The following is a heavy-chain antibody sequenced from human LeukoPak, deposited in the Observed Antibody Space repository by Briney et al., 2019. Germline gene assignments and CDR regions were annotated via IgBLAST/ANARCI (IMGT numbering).Heavy chain of an antibody. CDR3: AREVTGTSGSFDY. CDR1: GGSVRSYY. V-gene: IGHV4-59*02. J-gene: IGHJ4*02. CDR2: IYYTGTT. D-gene: IGHD6-19*01. Sequence: SETLSLTCTVSGGSVRSYYWIWMRQPPGKELEWLGYIYYTGTTNYNPSLKSRLTISVDTSKDHFSLKLSSVTAADTAVYYCAREVTGTSGSFDYWGQGALVTVSS.